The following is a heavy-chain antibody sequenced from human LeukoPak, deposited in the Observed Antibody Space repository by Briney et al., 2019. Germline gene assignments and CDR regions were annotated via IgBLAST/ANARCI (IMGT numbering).Heavy chain of an antibody. CDR1: GFTFYSYW. CDR2: IKSDGSIT. J-gene: IGHJ4*02. Sequence: GGSLRLSCEASGFTFYSYWMHWVRQAPGKGLVWVSCIKSDGSITNYADSVRGRFTISRDNAKNSLYLQMNSLRAEDTAVYYCARDGRPGVGGSYDASPTFDYWGQGTLVTVSS. CDR3: ARDGRPGVGGSYDASPTFDY. V-gene: IGHV3-74*01. D-gene: IGHD3-10*01.